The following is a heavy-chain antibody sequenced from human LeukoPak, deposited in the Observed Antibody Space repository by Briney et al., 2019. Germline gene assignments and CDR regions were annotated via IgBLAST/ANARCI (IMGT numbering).Heavy chain of an antibody. D-gene: IGHD2-2*01. J-gene: IGHJ4*02. CDR2: IKQDGSEQ. V-gene: IGHV3-7*02. CDR1: GFRFSANW. Sequence: PGGSLRLSCAASGFRFSANWMNWGRQAPGRGLEWVGNIKQDGSEQYYVDSVKGRFTISRDNAKNSLYLQMNSLRAEDTAAYYCAGAEYAGYWGQGTLVTVSS. CDR3: AGAEYAGY.